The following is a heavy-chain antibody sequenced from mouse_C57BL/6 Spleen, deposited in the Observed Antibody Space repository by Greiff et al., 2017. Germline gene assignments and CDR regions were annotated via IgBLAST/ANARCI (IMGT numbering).Heavy chain of an antibody. V-gene: IGHV1-52*01. CDR2: IDPSDSET. CDR1: GYTFTSYW. Sequence: QVQLQQPGAELVRPGSSVKLSCKASGYTFTSYWMHWVKQRPIQGLEWIGNIDPSDSETHYNQKFKDKATLTVDKSSSTAYMQLSSLTSEDSPVYYCARWLLTGTGSMDYWGQGTSVTVSS. CDR3: ARWLLTGTGSMDY. J-gene: IGHJ4*01. D-gene: IGHD4-1*01.